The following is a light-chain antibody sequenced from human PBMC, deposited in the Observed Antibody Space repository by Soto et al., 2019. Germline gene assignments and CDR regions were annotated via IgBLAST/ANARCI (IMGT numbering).Light chain of an antibody. J-gene: IGKJ5*01. CDR3: QQYISYPIT. Sequence: EIVMTQSPATLSVSPGERATLSCRASQSVSSNLAWYQQKPGQAPRLLIYGASTRATGIPARFSGSGSGTDFTLTISSLQPEDFATYYCQQYISYPITFGQGTRLEIK. CDR1: QSVSSN. CDR2: GAS. V-gene: IGKV3-15*01.